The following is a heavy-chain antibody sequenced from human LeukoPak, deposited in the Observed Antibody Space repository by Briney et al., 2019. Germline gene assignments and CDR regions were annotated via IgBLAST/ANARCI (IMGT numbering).Heavy chain of an antibody. CDR2: IIPILGIA. J-gene: IGHJ4*02. CDR1: GGTFSSYA. V-gene: IGHV1-69*04. D-gene: IGHD6-13*01. Sequence: ASVKVSCKASGGTFSSYAISWVRQAPGQGLEWMGRIIPILGIANYAQKFQGRVTITADKSTSSAYMELSSLRSEDTAVYYCARGGYSSSWQGYWGQGTLVTVSS. CDR3: ARGGYSSSWQGY.